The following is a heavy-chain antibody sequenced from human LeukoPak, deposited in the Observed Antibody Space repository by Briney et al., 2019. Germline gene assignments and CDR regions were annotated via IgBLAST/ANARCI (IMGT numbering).Heavy chain of an antibody. D-gene: IGHD5-24*01. Sequence: GRSLRLSCAASGFTFSSYGMHWVRQAPGKGLEWVAVIWYDGSNKYYGDSVKGRFTISRDNSKKTLYLQMNSLRVEDTAVYYCARGDGYNDAEYLQHWGEGTLVTVS. V-gene: IGHV3-33*01. CDR3: ARGDGYNDAEYLQH. CDR1: GFTFSSYG. J-gene: IGHJ1*01. CDR2: IWYDGSNK.